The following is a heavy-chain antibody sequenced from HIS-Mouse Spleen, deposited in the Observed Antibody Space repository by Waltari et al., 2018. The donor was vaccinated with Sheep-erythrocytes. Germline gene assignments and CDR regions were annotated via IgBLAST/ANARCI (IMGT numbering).Heavy chain of an antibody. CDR2: IKQDGSEK. J-gene: IGHJ4*02. V-gene: IGHV3-7*01. D-gene: IGHD6-6*01. CDR1: GFTFSSYW. Sequence: EVQLVESGGGLVQPGGSLRLSCAASGFTFSSYWMSWVGQAPGEGLEWVANIKQDGSEKCYVDSVKGRFTIARDNAKNSLYLQMNSLRAEDTAVYYCARTSSSSDYFDYWGQGTLVTVSS. CDR3: ARTSSSSDYFDY.